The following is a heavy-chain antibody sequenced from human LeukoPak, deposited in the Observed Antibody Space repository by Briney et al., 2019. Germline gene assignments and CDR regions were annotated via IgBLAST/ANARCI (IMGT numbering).Heavy chain of an antibody. D-gene: IGHD4-17*01. J-gene: IGHJ4*02. CDR2: ISSSSSTI. V-gene: IGHV3-48*01. Sequence: GGSLRLSCAASGFTFSSYSMNWVRQAPGKGLEWVSYISSSSSTIYYADSVKGRSTISRDNAKNSLYLQMNSLRAEDTAVYYCARGGYGDYGDYWGQGTLVTVSS. CDR1: GFTFSSYS. CDR3: ARGGYGDYGDY.